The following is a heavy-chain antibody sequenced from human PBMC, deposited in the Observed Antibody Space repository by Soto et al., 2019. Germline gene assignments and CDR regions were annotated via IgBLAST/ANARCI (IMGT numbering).Heavy chain of an antibody. J-gene: IGHJ4*02. CDR2: ITGNSEYK. D-gene: IGHD1-1*01. V-gene: IGHV3-21*06. CDR1: GVSFSDYS. CDR3: ARSGELLQTFDS. Sequence: GSLLLTCLVSGVSFSDYSMNWVRQAPGKGLEWVSLITGNSEYKYYAGSVKGRFTVSRDNAKNSLYLQMNSLTVEDTAVYYCARSGELLQTFDSWGQGTLVTVYS.